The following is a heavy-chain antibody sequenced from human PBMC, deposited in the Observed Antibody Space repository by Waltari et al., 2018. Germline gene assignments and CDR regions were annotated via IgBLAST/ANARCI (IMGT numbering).Heavy chain of an antibody. J-gene: IGHJ4*02. CDR1: GGSISSSSYY. CDR2: IYYSGST. D-gene: IGHD3-16*02. V-gene: IGHV4-39*01. Sequence: QLQLQESGPGLVKPSETLSLTCTVSGGSISSSSYYWGWIRQPPGKGLGWIGSIYYSGSTYYNPSLKSRVTISVDTSKNQFALKLSSVTAADTAVYYCARVPYYDYVWGSYRQDDYFDYWGQGTLVTVSS. CDR3: ARVPYYDYVWGSYRQDDYFDY.